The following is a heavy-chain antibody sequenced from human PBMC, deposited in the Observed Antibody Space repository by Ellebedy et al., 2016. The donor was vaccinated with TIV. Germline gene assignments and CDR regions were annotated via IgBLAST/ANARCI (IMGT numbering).Heavy chain of an antibody. CDR1: GFTFTSSA. J-gene: IGHJ2*01. V-gene: IGHV1-58*02. Sequence: AASVKVSCKASGFTFTSSAMQWVRQARGQRLEWIGWIVVGSGNTNYAQKFQERVTITRDMSTSTAYMELSSLRSEDTAVYYCAAFRPMDYYDSSGYYSGMTGSAWGESSTSYWYFDLWGRGTLVTVSS. CDR3: AAFRPMDYYDSSGYYSGMTGSAWGESSTSYWYFDL. CDR2: IVVGSGNT. D-gene: IGHD3-22*01.